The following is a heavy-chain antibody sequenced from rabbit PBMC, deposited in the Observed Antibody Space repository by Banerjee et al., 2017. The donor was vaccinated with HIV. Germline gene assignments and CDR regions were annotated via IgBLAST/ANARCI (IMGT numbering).Heavy chain of an antibody. D-gene: IGHD6-1*01. J-gene: IGHJ3*01. CDR2: VYGGSSGIT. Sequence: QEQLEESGGDLVKPEASLTLTCTASGFTISSSYYMSWVRQAPGKGLEWIASVYGGSSGITYYASWAKGRFTISKTSSTTVTLQMTSLTAADTATYFCARSYAGYAGDAYGPYTRLDLWGPGTLVTVS. CDR3: ARSYAGYAGDAYGPYTRLDL. V-gene: IGHV1S45*01. CDR1: GFTISSSYY.